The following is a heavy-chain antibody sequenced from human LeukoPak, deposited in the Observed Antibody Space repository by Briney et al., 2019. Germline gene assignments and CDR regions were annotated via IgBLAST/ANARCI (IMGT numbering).Heavy chain of an antibody. CDR2: IHYTGST. Sequence: SETLSLTCTVSGGSISSSSYYWGWVRQPPGKGLEWIGSIHYTGSTYYNPSLKSRVTISVDTSKNQFSLKLSFVTAADTAVYYCARDFHARFDPWGQGTLVTVSS. CDR3: ARDFHARFDP. CDR1: GGSISSSSYY. J-gene: IGHJ5*02. V-gene: IGHV4-39*07.